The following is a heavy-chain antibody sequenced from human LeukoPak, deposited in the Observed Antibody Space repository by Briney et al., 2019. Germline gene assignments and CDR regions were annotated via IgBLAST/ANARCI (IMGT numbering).Heavy chain of an antibody. CDR2: INPNSGGT. D-gene: IGHD2-15*01. Sequence: ASVKVSCKASGYTFTGYYMHWVRQAPGQGLEWMGWINPNSGGTNYAQKFQGRVTMTRDTSISTAYMELSRLRSDDTAVYYCARAPDIVVVVAAGYDYWGQGTLVTVSS. J-gene: IGHJ4*02. V-gene: IGHV1-2*02. CDR1: GYTFTGYY. CDR3: ARAPDIVVVVAAGYDY.